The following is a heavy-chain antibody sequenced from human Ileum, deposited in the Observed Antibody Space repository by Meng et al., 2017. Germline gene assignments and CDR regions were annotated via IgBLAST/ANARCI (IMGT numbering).Heavy chain of an antibody. CDR3: VRLYGF. V-gene: IGHV3-74*01. CDR2: INPDGSYI. D-gene: IGHD4-17*01. J-gene: IGHJ3*01. Sequence: GGSLRLSCAASGFTLRNYWVDWVRQAPGKGLVWVSRINPDGSYIAYADSVKGRFTISRDNAMNTVYLQMNSLRAEDTAVYYCVRLYGFWGQGTMVT. CDR1: GFTLRNYW.